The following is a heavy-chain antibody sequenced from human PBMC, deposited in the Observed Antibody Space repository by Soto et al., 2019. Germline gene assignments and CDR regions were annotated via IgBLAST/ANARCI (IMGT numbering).Heavy chain of an antibody. CDR1: GFMFNGYG. V-gene: IGHV3-30*03. CDR3: AYYTLYYGSGPSPGA. Sequence: QVQLVESGGGVVQPGRSVRLSCVASGFMFNGYGMHWVRQAPGKGLEWVAGISFDGKDQSYEESVKGRFTISRDNSNNTASLQLNRLRTEDTAFYSSAYYTLYYGSGPSPGAWGQGTLVTVS. D-gene: IGHD3-10*01. CDR2: ISFDGKDQ. J-gene: IGHJ5*02.